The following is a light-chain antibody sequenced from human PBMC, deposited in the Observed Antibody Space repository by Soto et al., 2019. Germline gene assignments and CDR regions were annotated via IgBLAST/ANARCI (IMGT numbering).Light chain of an antibody. J-gene: IGLJ1*01. CDR2: EVN. CDR3: SSYSSTSTPYV. V-gene: IGLV2-14*01. Sequence: QSVLTQPASVSGSPGQSMTISCTGTSSDVGSHNYVSWYQQHPGKAPKLIIFEVNSRPSGVSNRFSGSKSGSAASLTISGLQAEDEADYYCSSYSSTSTPYVFGGGTKVTVL. CDR1: SSDVGSHNY.